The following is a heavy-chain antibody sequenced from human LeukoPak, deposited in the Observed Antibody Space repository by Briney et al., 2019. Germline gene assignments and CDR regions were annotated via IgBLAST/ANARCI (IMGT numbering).Heavy chain of an antibody. CDR1: GFTFSSYW. J-gene: IGHJ6*03. V-gene: IGHV3-7*01. CDR2: IKQDGSEK. Sequence: HPGGSLRLSCAASGFTFSSYWMSWVRQAPGKGLEWVANIKQDGSEKYYVDSVKGRFTISRDNAKNSLYLQMNSLRAEDTAVYYCARAGWGSGWSYYYYMDVWGKGTTVTVSS. CDR3: ARAGWGSGWSYYYYMDV. D-gene: IGHD6-19*01.